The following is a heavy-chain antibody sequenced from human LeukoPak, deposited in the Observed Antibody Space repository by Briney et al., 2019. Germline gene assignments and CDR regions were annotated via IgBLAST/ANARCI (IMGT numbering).Heavy chain of an antibody. D-gene: IGHD4-17*01. CDR2: INHSAST. Sequence: PSETLSLTCAVYGGSFSGYYWTWIRQPPGKGLEWIGEINHSASTNYNPSLKSRVTISVDTSKNQFSLKLTSVTAADTAVYYCARMPDYGSFHWFDPWGQGTLVTVSS. CDR3: ARMPDYGSFHWFDP. J-gene: IGHJ5*02. V-gene: IGHV4-34*01. CDR1: GGSFSGYY.